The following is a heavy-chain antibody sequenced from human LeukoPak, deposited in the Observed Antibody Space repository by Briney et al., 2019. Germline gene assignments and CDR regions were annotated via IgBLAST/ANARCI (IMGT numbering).Heavy chain of an antibody. CDR1: GFTFNSYW. D-gene: IGHD3-10*01. J-gene: IGHJ4*02. CDR2: IDPDGSEK. Sequence: GGSLRLSCAASGFTFNSYWMRWVRQAPGKGLEWVANIDPDGSEKQYGDSVKGRFTTSRDNAKNSLYLQTNSLRAEDTAIYYCARIYYFGDNNWRYFDNWGQGTLVTVSS. V-gene: IGHV3-7*01. CDR3: ARIYYFGDNNWRYFDN.